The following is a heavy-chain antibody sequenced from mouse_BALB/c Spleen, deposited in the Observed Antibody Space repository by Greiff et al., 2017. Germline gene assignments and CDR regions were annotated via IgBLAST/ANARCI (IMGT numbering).Heavy chain of an antibody. V-gene: IGHV1S81*02. CDR1: GYTFTSYW. J-gene: IGHJ4*01. Sequence: QVHVKQPGAELVKPGASVKLSCKASGYTFTSYWMHWVKQRPGQGLEWIGEINPSNGRTNYNEKFKGKATLTSDKSSSTAYMELSSLTSEDSAVYYCARDTTVKDYAMDYWGQGTSVTVSS. CDR2: INPSNGRT. D-gene: IGHD1-1*01. CDR3: ARDTTVKDYAMDY.